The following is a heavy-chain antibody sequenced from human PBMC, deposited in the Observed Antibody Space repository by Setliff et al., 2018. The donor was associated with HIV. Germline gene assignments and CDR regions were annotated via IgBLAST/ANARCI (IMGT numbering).Heavy chain of an antibody. Sequence: KSSETLSLTCAVYGGSFTGYYWSWIRQPPGKGLEWIGEIDHSGSTNYNPSLKSRVTISLDTSKNQFSLKLSSVTAADTAVYYCAREGARITIFGVVTALWYFDLWGRGTLVTSPQ. CDR2: IDHSGST. V-gene: IGHV4-34*01. CDR3: AREGARITIFGVVTALWYFDL. J-gene: IGHJ2*01. CDR1: GGSFTGYY. D-gene: IGHD3-3*01.